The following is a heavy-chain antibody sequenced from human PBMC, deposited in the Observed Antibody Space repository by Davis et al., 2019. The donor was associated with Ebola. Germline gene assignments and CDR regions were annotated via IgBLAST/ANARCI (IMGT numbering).Heavy chain of an antibody. V-gene: IGHV4-59*08. CDR3: ARLGSYGQYHYFDS. J-gene: IGHJ4*02. CDR2: VHYTGAT. D-gene: IGHD3-10*01. Sequence: GSLRLSCTVSGASISAYYWSWIRQPPGKGLEWIGYVHYTGATHYNASLKSRVTIPVDTSNNQFSLILSSVTAADTAVYYCARLGSYGQYHYFDSWGQGTLVTVSS. CDR1: GASISAYY.